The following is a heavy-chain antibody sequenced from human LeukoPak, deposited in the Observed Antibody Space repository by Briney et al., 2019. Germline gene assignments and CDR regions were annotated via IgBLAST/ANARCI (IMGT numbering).Heavy chain of an antibody. CDR1: GFTFSSYS. Sequence: PGGSLRLACAASGFTFSSYSMNWVRQAPGTGLGWVSSISSSSSYIYYADSVKGRFTISRDNSKNTLYLQMNSLRAEDTAVYYCARELRERGTYYGTFDYWGQGTLVTVSS. V-gene: IGHV3-21*01. D-gene: IGHD1-26*01. J-gene: IGHJ4*02. CDR3: ARELRERGTYYGTFDY. CDR2: ISSSSSYI.